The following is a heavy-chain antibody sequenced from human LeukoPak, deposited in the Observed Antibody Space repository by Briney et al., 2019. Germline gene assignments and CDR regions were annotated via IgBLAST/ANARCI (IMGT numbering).Heavy chain of an antibody. D-gene: IGHD4-11*01. V-gene: IGHV3-21*01. J-gene: IGHJ4*02. CDR1: GFTFSGYE. CDR3: ARDPDYSNYVRYFDY. CDR2: ISSSSSYI. Sequence: PGGSLRLSCAASGFTFSGYEMNWVRQAPGKGLEWVSSISSSSSYIYYADSVKGRFTISRDNAKNSLYLQMNSLRAEDTAVYYCARDPDYSNYVRYFDYWGQGTLVTVSS.